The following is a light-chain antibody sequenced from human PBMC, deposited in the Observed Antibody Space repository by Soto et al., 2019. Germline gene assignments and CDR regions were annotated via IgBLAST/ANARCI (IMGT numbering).Light chain of an antibody. CDR3: QQRQYWPPIT. Sequence: EIVMTQSPATLSVSPGESATLSCRASQSVSSNLAWYQQKPGQAPGLLIYDTSNRATGVPARFSGSGSGTDFTLTISSLEPEDCAIYYCQQRQYWPPITFGQGTRLEIK. V-gene: IGKV3-11*01. CDR1: QSVSSN. J-gene: IGKJ5*01. CDR2: DTS.